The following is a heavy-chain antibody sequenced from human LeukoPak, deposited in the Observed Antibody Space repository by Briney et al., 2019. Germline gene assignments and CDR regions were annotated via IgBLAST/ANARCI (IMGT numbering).Heavy chain of an antibody. Sequence: WASVKVSCKASEYTFSVYHIHWVRQAPGQGLEWMGWISPNSGGTNYAQKFQGRVTMTRDTSISTAYMELSGLTPDDTAVYYCARRTGDGAFDIWGQGTVVTVSS. CDR3: ARRTGDGAFDI. J-gene: IGHJ3*02. CDR2: ISPNSGGT. D-gene: IGHD7-27*01. CDR1: EYTFSVYH. V-gene: IGHV1-2*02.